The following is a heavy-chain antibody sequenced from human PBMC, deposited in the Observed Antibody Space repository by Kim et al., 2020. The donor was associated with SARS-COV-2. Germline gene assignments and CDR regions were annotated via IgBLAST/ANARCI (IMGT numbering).Heavy chain of an antibody. Sequence: SETLSLTCTVSGGSISSSSYYWGWIRQPPGKGLEWIGSIYYSGSTYYNPSLKSRVTISVDTSKNQFSLKLSSVTAADTAVYYCARHGPSPNDYVWGSYRPIHYYYYYGMDVWGQGTTVTVSS. J-gene: IGHJ6*02. D-gene: IGHD3-16*02. CDR3: ARHGPSPNDYVWGSYRPIHYYYYYGMDV. CDR2: IYYSGST. CDR1: GGSISSSSYY. V-gene: IGHV4-39*01.